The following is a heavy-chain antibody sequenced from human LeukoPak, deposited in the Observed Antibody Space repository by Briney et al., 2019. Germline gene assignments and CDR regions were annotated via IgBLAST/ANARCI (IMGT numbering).Heavy chain of an antibody. J-gene: IGHJ6*02. D-gene: IGHD3-10*01. CDR3: ATRVEEVGGELNPYYYGMDV. Sequence: ASVKVSCKVSGYTLTELSMHWVRQAPGKGLEWMGGFDPEDGETIYAQKFQGRVTMTEDTSTDTAYMELSSLRSEDTAVYYCATRVEEVGGELNPYYYGMDVWGQGTTVTVSS. V-gene: IGHV1-24*01. CDR1: GYTLTELS. CDR2: FDPEDGET.